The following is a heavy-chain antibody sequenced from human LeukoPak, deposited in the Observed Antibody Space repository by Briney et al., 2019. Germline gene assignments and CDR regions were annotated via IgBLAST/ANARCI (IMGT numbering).Heavy chain of an antibody. D-gene: IGHD3-22*01. J-gene: IGHJ4*02. CDR3: ARDDSSGYYHGDFDY. CDR1: GFTFSRYN. V-gene: IGHV3-21*01. Sequence: GGSLRLSCAASGFTFSRYNVNWVRQAPGKGLEWVSSISSSSTNIYYADSVKGRFTISRDNAKNSLYLQMNSLRAEDTAVYYCARDDSSGYYHGDFDYWGQGTLVTVSS. CDR2: ISSSSTNI.